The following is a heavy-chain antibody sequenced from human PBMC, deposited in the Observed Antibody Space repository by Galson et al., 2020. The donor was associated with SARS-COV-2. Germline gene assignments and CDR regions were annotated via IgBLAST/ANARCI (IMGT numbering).Heavy chain of an antibody. J-gene: IGHJ4*02. CDR2: IYYSGST. D-gene: IGHD3-22*01. CDR3: ARYYDDSSGYYSHYFDH. CDR1: GGSISSSSYY. V-gene: IGHV4-39*01. Sequence: ETSETLSLTRTVPGGSISSSSYYWGWIRQPPGKGLEWIGSIYYSGSTYYNPSLKRRVTISVDTSKNQFSLKLSSVTASDTAVYYCARYYDDSSGYYSHYFDHWGQGTLVTVSS.